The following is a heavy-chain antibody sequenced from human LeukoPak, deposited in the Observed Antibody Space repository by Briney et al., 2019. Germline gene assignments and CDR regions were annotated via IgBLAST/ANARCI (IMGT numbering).Heavy chain of an antibody. CDR3: ARLSMLGYCSGGSCSLAMDV. CDR1: GGSISSSSYY. CDR2: MYYSGST. V-gene: IGHV4-39*01. D-gene: IGHD2-15*01. Sequence: PSETLSLTCTVSGGSISSSSYYWGWIRQPPGKGLEWIGSMYYSGSTYYNPSLKSRVTISGDTSKSQFSLKLSSVTAADTAVYYCARLSMLGYCSGGSCSLAMDVWGKGTAVTISS. J-gene: IGHJ6*04.